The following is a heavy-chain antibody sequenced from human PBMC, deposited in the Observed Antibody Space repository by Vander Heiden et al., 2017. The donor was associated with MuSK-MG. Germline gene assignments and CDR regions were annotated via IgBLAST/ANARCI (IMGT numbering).Heavy chain of an antibody. CDR2: ISYDGSNK. CDR3: ARVRYSGSYYFDY. CDR1: GFPLSSYA. D-gene: IGHD1-26*01. Sequence: QVQLVASGGGVVQPGRSLRLSCAAPGFPLSSYAMHWVRQAPGKGLEWVAVISYDGSNKYYADSVKGRFTISRDNSKNTLYLQMNSLRAEDTAVYYCARVRYSGSYYFDYWGQGTLVTVSS. V-gene: IGHV3-30*04. J-gene: IGHJ4*02.